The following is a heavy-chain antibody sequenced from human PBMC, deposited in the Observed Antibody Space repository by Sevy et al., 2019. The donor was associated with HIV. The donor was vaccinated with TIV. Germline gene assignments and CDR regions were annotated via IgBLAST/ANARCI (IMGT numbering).Heavy chain of an antibody. CDR2: IYPGDSDT. D-gene: IGHD4-17*01. CDR1: GYSFTSYW. CDR3: TSGDYVAAAYFDY. V-gene: IGHV5-51*01. J-gene: IGHJ4*02. Sequence: GESLKISCKGSGYSFTSYWIGWVRQMPGKGLEWMGIIYPGDSDTRYSPSFQGQVTISADKSISTAYLQWSSLKASDTAIYYCTSGDYVAAAYFDYWGQGTLVTVSS.